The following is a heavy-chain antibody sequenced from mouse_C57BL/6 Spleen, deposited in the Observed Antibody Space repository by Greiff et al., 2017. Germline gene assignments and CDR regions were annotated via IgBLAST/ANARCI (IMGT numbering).Heavy chain of an antibody. CDR3: ARIYYDYDRTFFAY. D-gene: IGHD2-4*01. CDR1: GFTFSDYY. Sequence: DVQLVESEGGLVQPGSSMKLSCTASGFTFSDYYMAWVRQVPEKGLEWVANINYDGSSTYYLDSLKSRFIISRDNAKNILYLQMSSLKSEDTATYYCARIYYDYDRTFFAYWGQGTLVTVSA. V-gene: IGHV5-16*01. J-gene: IGHJ3*01. CDR2: INYDGSST.